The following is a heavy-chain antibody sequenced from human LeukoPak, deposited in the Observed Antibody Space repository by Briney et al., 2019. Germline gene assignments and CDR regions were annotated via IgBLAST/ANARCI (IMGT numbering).Heavy chain of an antibody. V-gene: IGHV5-51*01. Sequence: GESLKISCQASGYSFNTYWIGWVRRMPGKGLEWMGNIYPGDSESRYGPAFQGRVTISADKSIRTAYLQWRSLKASDTATYYCARQRGEDLCGGACYSYSAFDIWGQGTMLIVSS. J-gene: IGHJ3*02. CDR3: ARQRGEDLCGGACYSYSAFDI. CDR1: GYSFNTYW. CDR2: IYPGDSES. D-gene: IGHD2-21*02.